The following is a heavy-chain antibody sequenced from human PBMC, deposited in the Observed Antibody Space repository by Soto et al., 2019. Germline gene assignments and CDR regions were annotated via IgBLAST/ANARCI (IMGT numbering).Heavy chain of an antibody. CDR2: ISHTGTT. D-gene: IGHD6-25*01. J-gene: IGHJ4*02. Sequence: QVQLQESGPGLVKPSETLSLTCTVSGGSIDTYYWSWIRQPPGKGLEYIGYISHTGTTDSNPSLKNRVTLSIDTSKNQFSLNLSSVTASDTASYYCARLIRGAAAAFDSWGQGSLVTVSS. CDR3: ARLIRGAAAAFDS. CDR1: GGSIDTYY. V-gene: IGHV4-59*08.